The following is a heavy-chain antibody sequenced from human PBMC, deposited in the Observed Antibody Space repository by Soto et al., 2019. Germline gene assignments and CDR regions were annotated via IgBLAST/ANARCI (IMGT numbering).Heavy chain of an antibody. J-gene: IGHJ6*03. V-gene: IGHV3-66*01. D-gene: IGHD5-12*01. Sequence: PGGSLRLSCAASGFTVSSNYMSWVRQAPGKGLEWVSVIYSGGSTYYADSVKGRFTISRDNSKNTLYLQMNSLRAEDTAVYYCARDLGSTTTPYYYMDVWGKGTTVTVSS. CDR3: ARDLGSTTTPYYYMDV. CDR2: IYSGGST. CDR1: GFTVSSNY.